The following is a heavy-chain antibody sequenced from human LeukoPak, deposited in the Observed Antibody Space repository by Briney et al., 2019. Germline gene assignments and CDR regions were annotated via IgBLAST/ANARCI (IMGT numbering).Heavy chain of an antibody. Sequence: EGSLRLSCAASGFTFSAYELSWVRQAPGKGLEWFSYISTGGITIYYSDSVKGRFTISRDDAKNSLFLQMKNLGAEDTAVYYCARDPMVPGVFFDSWGQGTLVTVSS. D-gene: IGHD3-10*01. CDR1: GFTFSAYE. J-gene: IGHJ4*02. CDR3: ARDPMVPGVFFDS. CDR2: ISTGGITI. V-gene: IGHV3-48*03.